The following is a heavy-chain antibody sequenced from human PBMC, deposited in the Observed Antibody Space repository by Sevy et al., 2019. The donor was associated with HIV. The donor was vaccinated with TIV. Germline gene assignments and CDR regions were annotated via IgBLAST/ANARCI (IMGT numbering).Heavy chain of an antibody. CDR2: ISSSSNTI. J-gene: IGHJ4*02. CDR3: TRGKGSSDY. Sequence: GGSLRLSCAASGFTFSTYNMNWVRQAPGKGLEWISYISSSSNTIDYADSVKGRFTISRDNAKNSVYLQMNSLRGEDTAVYYCTRGKGSSDYWGQGTLFTVSS. CDR1: GFTFSTYN. V-gene: IGHV3-48*01. D-gene: IGHD6-6*01.